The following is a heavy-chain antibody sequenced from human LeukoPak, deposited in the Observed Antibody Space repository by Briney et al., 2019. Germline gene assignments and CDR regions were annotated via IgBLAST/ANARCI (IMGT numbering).Heavy chain of an antibody. Sequence: GGSLRLSCAASGFTFSSYSMNWVRQAPGKGLDWVSYISSTRSTIYYADSVEGRFTISRDNAKNSLYLQMNSLRAEHTAVYYCARDGGTYSLSFDYWGQGTLVTVSS. D-gene: IGHD1-26*01. CDR1: GFTFSSYS. J-gene: IGHJ4*02. CDR3: ARDGGTYSLSFDY. V-gene: IGHV3-48*01. CDR2: ISSTRSTI.